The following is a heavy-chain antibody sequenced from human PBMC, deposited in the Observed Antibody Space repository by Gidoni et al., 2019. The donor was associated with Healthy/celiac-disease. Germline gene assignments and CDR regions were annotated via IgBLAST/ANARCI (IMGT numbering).Heavy chain of an antibody. CDR1: GFTFSSDS. D-gene: IGHD3-10*01. V-gene: IGHV3-48*04. CDR2: ISSSRSTI. Sequence: EVQLVESGGGLVQPGGSLRLSCAAPGFTFSSDSMNWVRQAPGTGPEWVSYISSSRSTIYYADSVKGRFTISRDNAKNSLYLQMNSLRAEDTAVYYCARVHYYGSGSYYKGDALDIWGQGTMVTVSS. J-gene: IGHJ3*02. CDR3: ARVHYYGSGSYYKGDALDI.